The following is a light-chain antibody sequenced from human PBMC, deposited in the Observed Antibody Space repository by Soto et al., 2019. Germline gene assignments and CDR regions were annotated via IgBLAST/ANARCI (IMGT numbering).Light chain of an antibody. CDR3: QQYDNLPT. CDR2: DAS. CDR1: QDISNY. V-gene: IGKV1-33*01. Sequence: DIQMTQSPSSLSASVGDRVTITCQASQDISNYLNWYQQKPGKAPKLLIYDASNLETGVPSRFNGSGPGTDFTFTISSLQPEDIATYYCQQYDNLPTFGQGTRLEIK. J-gene: IGKJ5*01.